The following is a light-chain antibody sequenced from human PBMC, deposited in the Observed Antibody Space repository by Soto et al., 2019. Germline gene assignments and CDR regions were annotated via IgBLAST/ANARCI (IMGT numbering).Light chain of an antibody. CDR1: SSDVGGYDY. Sequence: QSVLTQPASVSGSPGQSITISCTGTSSDVGGYDYVSWYQQLPGKAPKLMIYDVNNRPSGVSNRFSGSKSGNTASLTISGLQAEDEADYYCSSCTGTSTFVFGGGTKVTVL. J-gene: IGLJ1*01. CDR3: SSCTGTSTFV. CDR2: DVN. V-gene: IGLV2-14*01.